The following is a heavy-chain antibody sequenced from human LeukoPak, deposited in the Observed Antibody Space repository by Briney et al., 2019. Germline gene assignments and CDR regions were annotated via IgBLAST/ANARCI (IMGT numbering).Heavy chain of an antibody. CDR3: TTVSVNDYGDYVVR. CDR2: IKSKTDGGTT. Sequence: PGGSLRLSCATSGFTVSSNYMSWVRQAPGKGLEWVGRIKSKTDGGTTDYAAPVKGRFTISRDDSKNTLYLQMNSLKTEDTAVYYCTTVSVNDYGDYVVRWGQGTLVTVSS. J-gene: IGHJ4*02. D-gene: IGHD4-17*01. V-gene: IGHV3-15*01. CDR1: GFTVSSNY.